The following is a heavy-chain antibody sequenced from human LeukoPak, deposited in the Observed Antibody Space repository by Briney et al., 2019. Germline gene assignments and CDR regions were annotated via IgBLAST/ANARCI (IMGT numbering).Heavy chain of an antibody. CDR2: ISYDGSNK. V-gene: IGHV3-30-3*01. Sequence: GRSLRLSCAASGFTFSSYAMHWVRQAPGKGLEWVAVISYDGSNKYYADSVKGRFTISRDNSKNTLYLQMNSLRAEDTAVYYCAKDSSGYFSVTRGGDSDYWGQGTLVTVSS. CDR3: AKDSSGYFSVTRGGDSDY. CDR1: GFTFSSYA. J-gene: IGHJ4*02. D-gene: IGHD3-22*01.